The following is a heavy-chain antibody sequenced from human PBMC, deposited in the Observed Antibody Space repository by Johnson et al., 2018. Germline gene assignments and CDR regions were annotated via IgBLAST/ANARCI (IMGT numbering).Heavy chain of an antibody. CDR2: INPSGGST. D-gene: IGHD3-22*01. CDR3: ARGFRDSSGKEYFQH. J-gene: IGHJ1*01. V-gene: IGHV1-46*01. CDR1: GYTFTSYY. Sequence: VQLVESGAEVKKPGASVKVSCKASGYTFTSYYIHWVRQAPGQGLEWMGIINPSGGSTNYAQKFQGRVTMTRDTSTSTVYMELSSPRSDDTAVYYCARGFRDSSGKEYFQHWGQGTVITVSS.